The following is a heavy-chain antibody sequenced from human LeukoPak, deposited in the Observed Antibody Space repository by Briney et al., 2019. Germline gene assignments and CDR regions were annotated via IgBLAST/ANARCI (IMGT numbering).Heavy chain of an antibody. Sequence: GGSLRLSCAASGFTFSSYAMSWVRQAPGKGLEWVSAISGSGGSTYYADSVKGRFTISRDNSKNTLYLQMNSLRAEDTAVYYCAKTYCSSTSCYTYYYYGMDVWGQGTTVTASS. CDR3: AKTYCSSTSCYTYYYYGMDV. D-gene: IGHD2-2*02. V-gene: IGHV3-23*01. CDR2: ISGSGGST. CDR1: GFTFSSYA. J-gene: IGHJ6*02.